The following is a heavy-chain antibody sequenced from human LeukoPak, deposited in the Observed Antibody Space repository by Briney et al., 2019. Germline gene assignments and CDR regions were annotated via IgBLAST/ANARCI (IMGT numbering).Heavy chain of an antibody. CDR2: ISYDGINE. CDR3: AKGSGDFDF. V-gene: IGHV3-30*18. D-gene: IGHD6-19*01. J-gene: IGHJ4*02. Sequence: GGSLRLSCAASGFTFSSYAMSWVRQAPGKGLEWVATISYDGINEFYEDSVRGRSTVSRDNSRNIVHLQMNSLTVDDTGRYYCAKGSGDFDFWGQGTLVSVSS. CDR1: GFTFSSYA.